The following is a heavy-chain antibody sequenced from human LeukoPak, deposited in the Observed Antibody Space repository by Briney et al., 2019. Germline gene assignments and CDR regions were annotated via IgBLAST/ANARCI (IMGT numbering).Heavy chain of an antibody. D-gene: IGHD2-2*01. J-gene: IGHJ6*02. Sequence: SETLSLTCAVSGGSISSSNWWSWIRQPPGKGLEWIGEIYHSGSTNYNPSLKSRVTISVDKSKNQFSLKLSSVTAADTAVYYCARDARRLIVVVPAATNYYYYGMDVWGQGTTVTVSS. V-gene: IGHV4-4*02. CDR1: GGSISSSNW. CDR2: IYHSGST. CDR3: ARDARRLIVVVPAATNYYYYGMDV.